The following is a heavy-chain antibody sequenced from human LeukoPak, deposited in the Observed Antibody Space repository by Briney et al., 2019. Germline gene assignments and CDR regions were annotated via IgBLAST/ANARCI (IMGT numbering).Heavy chain of an antibody. CDR2: ISGSGGST. Sequence: GGSLRLSCAASGFTFSSYAMSWVRQAPGKGLEWVSAISGSGGSTYYADSVKGRFTISRDNSKNTLYLQMDSLRAEDTAVYYCAKRLAAAGTDRLFDYWGQGTLVTVSS. CDR3: AKRLAAAGTDRLFDY. CDR1: GFTFSSYA. D-gene: IGHD6-13*01. V-gene: IGHV3-23*01. J-gene: IGHJ4*02.